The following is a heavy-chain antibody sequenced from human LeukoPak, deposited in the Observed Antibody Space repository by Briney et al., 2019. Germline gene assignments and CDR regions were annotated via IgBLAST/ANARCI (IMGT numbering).Heavy chain of an antibody. D-gene: IGHD1-26*01. CDR3: ARPLYSGSPWYAFDI. CDR2: IYYSGNT. CDR1: GGFISSYY. J-gene: IGHJ3*02. V-gene: IGHV4-59*08. Sequence: SETLSLTCTVSGGFISSYYWSWIRQPPGKGLEWIGYIYYSGNTNYNPSLKSQVTISVDTSKNQFSLMLSSVTAADTALYYCARPLYSGSPWYAFDIWGQGTMVTVSS.